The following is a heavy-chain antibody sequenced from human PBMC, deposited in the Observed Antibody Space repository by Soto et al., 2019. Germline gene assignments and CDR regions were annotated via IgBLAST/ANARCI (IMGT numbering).Heavy chain of an antibody. Sequence: GGSLRLSCAASGFTFSSYGMHWVRQAPGKGLEWVAVIWYDGSNKYYADSVKGRFTISRDNSKNTLYLQMNSLRAEDTAVYYCARGPSGGLGGATITGFDYWGQGTLVTVSS. CDR1: GFTFSSYG. D-gene: IGHD1-26*01. CDR2: IWYDGSNK. V-gene: IGHV3-33*01. CDR3: ARGPSGGLGGATITGFDY. J-gene: IGHJ4*02.